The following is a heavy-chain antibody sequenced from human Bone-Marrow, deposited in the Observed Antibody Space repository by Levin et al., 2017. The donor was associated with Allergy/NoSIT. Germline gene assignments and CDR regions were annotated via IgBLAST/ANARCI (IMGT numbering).Heavy chain of an antibody. J-gene: IGHJ2*01. D-gene: IGHD5-12*01. CDR3: TTVGGALEWLYYFDL. CDR2: IKSRTDGGTT. V-gene: IGHV3-15*01. CDR1: GFTFTTAW. Sequence: GGSLRLSCATSGFTFTTAWMTWVRHVPGKGLQWLGRIKSRTDGGTTEYAAPMEDRLIISRDDSKNTLFLQMSSLKSEDSGVYYCTTVGGALEWLYYFDLWGRGTLVTVSS.